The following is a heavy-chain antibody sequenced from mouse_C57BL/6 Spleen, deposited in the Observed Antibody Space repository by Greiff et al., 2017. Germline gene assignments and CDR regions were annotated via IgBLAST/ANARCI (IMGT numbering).Heavy chain of an antibody. V-gene: IGHV2-2*01. CDR1: GFSLTSYG. CDR3: ARLYDGYYVDYYAMDY. CDR2: IWSGGST. J-gene: IGHJ4*01. D-gene: IGHD2-3*01. Sequence: QVQLKESGPGLVQPSPCLSITCTVSGFSLTSYGVHWVRQSPGKGLEWLGVIWSGGSTDYNAAFISRLSISKDNSKSQVFFKMNSLQADDTAIYYCARLYDGYYVDYYAMDYWGQGTSVTVSS.